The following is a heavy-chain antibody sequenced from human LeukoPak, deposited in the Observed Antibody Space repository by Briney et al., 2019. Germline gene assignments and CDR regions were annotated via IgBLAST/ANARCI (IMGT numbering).Heavy chain of an antibody. Sequence: GGSLRLSCAASGFTFSSYAMSWVRQAPGKGLEWVSAISGSGGSTYYADSVKGRFTIPRDNSKNTLYLQMNSLRAEDTAVYYCAKEGSSWYSGSWFDPWGQGTLVTVSS. CDR1: GFTFSSYA. J-gene: IGHJ5*02. V-gene: IGHV3-23*01. D-gene: IGHD6-13*01. CDR3: AKEGSSWYSGSWFDP. CDR2: ISGSGGST.